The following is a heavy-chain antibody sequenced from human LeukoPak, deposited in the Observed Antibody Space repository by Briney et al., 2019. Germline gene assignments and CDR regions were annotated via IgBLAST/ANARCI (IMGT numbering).Heavy chain of an antibody. CDR2: ISAYNGNT. D-gene: IGHD3-22*01. Sequence: ASVKVSCKASGYTFTSYGISWVRQAPGQGLEWMGWISAYNGNTNYAQKLQGRATMTTDTSTSTAYMELRSLRSDDTAVYYCARVLEATYYYDSSPLYFDYWGQGTLVTVSS. CDR3: ARVLEATYYYDSSPLYFDY. V-gene: IGHV1-18*01. J-gene: IGHJ4*02. CDR1: GYTFTSYG.